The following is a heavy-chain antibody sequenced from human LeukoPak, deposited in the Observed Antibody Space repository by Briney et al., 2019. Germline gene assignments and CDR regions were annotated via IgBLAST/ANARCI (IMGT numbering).Heavy chain of an antibody. CDR1: GFTFSSYG. Sequence: PGGSLRLSCAASGFTFSSYGMHWVRQAPGKGLEWVTFIRYDGSNKYYADSVKGRFTISRDNSKNTLYLQMNSLRAEDTAVYYCARDIVDSSSWYYFDYWGQGTLVTVSS. CDR3: ARDIVDSSSWYYFDY. V-gene: IGHV3-30*02. D-gene: IGHD6-13*01. J-gene: IGHJ4*02. CDR2: IRYDGSNK.